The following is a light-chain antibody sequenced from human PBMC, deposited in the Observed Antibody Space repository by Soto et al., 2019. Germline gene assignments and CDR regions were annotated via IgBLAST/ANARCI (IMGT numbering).Light chain of an antibody. V-gene: IGLV2-14*01. CDR3: SSYTSSSTRV. J-gene: IGLJ3*02. Sequence: QSALTQPASVSGSPGQSITISCTGTSSDVGGYNYVSWYQQHPGKAPKLMIYEVSSRPSGVSNRFSGSKSGNTASLTISGLQAEDEADYYCSSYTSSSTRVFGGGTMLTVL. CDR2: EVS. CDR1: SSDVGGYNY.